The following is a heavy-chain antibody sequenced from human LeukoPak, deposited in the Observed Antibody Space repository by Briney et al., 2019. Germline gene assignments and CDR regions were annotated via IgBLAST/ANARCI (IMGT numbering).Heavy chain of an antibody. CDR2: ISWNSGSI. D-gene: IGHD4-11*01. J-gene: IGHJ6*03. Sequence: PGGSLRLSCAASGFTFSSYAMHWVRQAPGKGLEWVSGISWNSGSIGYVDSVKGRFTISRDNAKNSLYLQMSSLRAEDTAVYYCTRVEETATTAAIIRKYSYYYYYMDVWGKGNTVTVSS. CDR1: GFTFSSYA. CDR3: TRVEETATTAAIIRKYSYYYYYMDV. V-gene: IGHV3-9*01.